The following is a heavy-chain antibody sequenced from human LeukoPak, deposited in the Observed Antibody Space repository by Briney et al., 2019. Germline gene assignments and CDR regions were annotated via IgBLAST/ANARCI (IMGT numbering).Heavy chain of an antibody. D-gene: IGHD7-27*01. J-gene: IGHJ4*02. Sequence: SETLSLTCTVSGGFIFSYYWSWLRQPPGKGLEWIGDIYYSGSTNNNPSLKSRVTISVDTSKNQFSLKLSSVTAADTAVYYCARDLRSLGFDYWGQGTLVTVSS. CDR2: IYYSGST. CDR3: ARDLRSLGFDY. CDR1: GGFIFSYY. V-gene: IGHV4-59*01.